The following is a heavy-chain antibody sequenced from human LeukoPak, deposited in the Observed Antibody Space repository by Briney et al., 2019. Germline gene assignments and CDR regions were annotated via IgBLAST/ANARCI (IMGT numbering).Heavy chain of an antibody. D-gene: IGHD3-22*01. V-gene: IGHV3-53*01. CDR2: ISNDGTT. CDR1: GFTFSSYA. Sequence: GGSLRLSCAASGFTFSSYAMSWVRQAPGKGLEWVSVISNDGTTYCADSVKGRFSISRDNSKNIVFLQMNSLRAEDTAVYYCARDNTISGYYEIGYWGQGTLVTVSS. J-gene: IGHJ4*02. CDR3: ARDNTISGYYEIGY.